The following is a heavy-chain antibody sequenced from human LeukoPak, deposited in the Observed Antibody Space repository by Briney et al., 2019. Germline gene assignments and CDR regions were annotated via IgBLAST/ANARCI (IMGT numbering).Heavy chain of an antibody. D-gene: IGHD3-3*01. CDR1: EFTFSVYT. J-gene: IGHJ5*02. Sequence: NPGGSLRLSCTASEFTFSVYTMNWVRQAPGKGLEWVSSISPSSSSIYYADSVRGRFTVSRDNAKKSLSLQMNSLGVEDTAIYYCARETYNDFWSGLNWFDPWGQGTLVTVSS. V-gene: IGHV3-21*01. CDR3: ARETYNDFWSGLNWFDP. CDR2: ISPSSSSI.